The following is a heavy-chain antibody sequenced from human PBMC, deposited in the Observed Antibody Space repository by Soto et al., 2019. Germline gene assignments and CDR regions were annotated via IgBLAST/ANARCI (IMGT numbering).Heavy chain of an antibody. J-gene: IGHJ5*02. Sequence: SETLSLTCTVSGGSISSRGYYWGWIRQPPGKGLEWIGTIYYSGSTYYNPSLKSRVTISVDTSKNQFSLKLSSVTAADTAVYYCATTNWFVLSGQATLVTVSS. CDR3: ATTNWFVL. CDR1: GGSISSRGYY. V-gene: IGHV4-39*01. CDR2: IYYSGST.